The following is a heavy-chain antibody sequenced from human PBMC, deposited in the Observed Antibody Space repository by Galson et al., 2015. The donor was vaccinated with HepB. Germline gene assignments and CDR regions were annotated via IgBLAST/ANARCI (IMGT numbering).Heavy chain of an antibody. CDR2: ISTSSQTI. CDR1: GFTFSSYG. Sequence: SLRLSCAASGFTFSSYGINWVRQAPGKGLEWVSYISTSSQTIYYADSVKGRFTISRDNAKNSPYLQMNSLRNEDTAVYYCARDYDSSGYLDYWGQGTLVTVSS. CDR3: ARDYDSSGYLDY. J-gene: IGHJ4*02. D-gene: IGHD3-22*01. V-gene: IGHV3-48*02.